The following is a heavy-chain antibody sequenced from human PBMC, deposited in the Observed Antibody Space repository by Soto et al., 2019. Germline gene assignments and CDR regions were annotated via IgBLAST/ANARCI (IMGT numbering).Heavy chain of an antibody. CDR2: IIPIFGTA. V-gene: IGHV1-69*13. J-gene: IGHJ4*02. CDR1: GGTFSSYA. CDR3: ARESEYYYGSGSYYLDY. Sequence: SVKVSCKASGGTFSSYAISWVRQAPGQGLEWMGGIIPIFGTANYAQKFQGRVTITADESTSTAYMELSSLRSEDTAVYYCARESEYYYGSGSYYLDYWGQGTLVTVSS. D-gene: IGHD3-10*01.